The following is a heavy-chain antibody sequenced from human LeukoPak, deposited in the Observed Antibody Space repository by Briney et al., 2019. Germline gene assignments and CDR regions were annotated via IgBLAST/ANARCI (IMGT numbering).Heavy chain of an antibody. V-gene: IGHV3-21*01. D-gene: IGHD4-17*01. J-gene: IGHJ5*02. CDR1: GFTFSSYS. Sequence: GGSLRLSCAASGFTFSSYSMNWVRQAPGKGLEWVSSISSSSSSYIYYADSVKGRFTISRDNAKNSLYLQMNSLRAEDTAVYYCARDWGDDDYDRNWFDPWGQGTLVTVSS. CDR2: ISSSSSSYI. CDR3: ARDWGDDDYDRNWFDP.